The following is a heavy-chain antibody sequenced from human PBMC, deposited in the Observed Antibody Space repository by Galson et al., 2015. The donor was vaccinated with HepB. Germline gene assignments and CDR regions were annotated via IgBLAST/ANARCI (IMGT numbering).Heavy chain of an antibody. CDR3: VRAISYYYDSSGYYGGPRPNWFDP. V-gene: IGHV1-46*01. J-gene: IGHJ5*02. D-gene: IGHD3-22*01. CDR1: GYTFTSYY. CDR2: INPSGGST. Sequence: SVKVSCKASGYTFTSYYMHWVRQAPGQGLEWMGIINPSGGSTSYAQKFQGRVTMTRDTSTSTVYMELSSLRSEDTAVCYCVRAISYYYDSSGYYGGPRPNWFDPWGQGTLVTVSS.